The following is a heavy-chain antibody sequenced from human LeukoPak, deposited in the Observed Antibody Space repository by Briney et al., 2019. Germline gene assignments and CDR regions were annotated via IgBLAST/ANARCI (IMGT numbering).Heavy chain of an antibody. CDR3: ASTIEIAAAGTGSFDY. D-gene: IGHD6-13*01. CDR1: GFTFSSYE. CDR2: ISSSGSTI. J-gene: IGHJ4*02. V-gene: IGHV3-48*03. Sequence: PGGSLRLSCAASGFTFSSYEMNWVRQAPGKGLEWVSYISSSGSTIYYADSVKGRFTISRDNAKNPLHLQMNSLRAEDTAVYYCASTIEIAAAGTGSFDYWGQGTLVTVSS.